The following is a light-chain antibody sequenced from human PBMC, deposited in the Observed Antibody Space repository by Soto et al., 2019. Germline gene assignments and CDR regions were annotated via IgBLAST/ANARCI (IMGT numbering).Light chain of an antibody. J-gene: IGKJ1*01. Sequence: DNQMTQSPSTLSASVGDRVTITCRASQSISSWLAWYQQKPGKAPKLLIHKASTLESGVPSRFSGSESGTEFTLTISSLQPDDFATYYCQQYKTYPWTFGQGTKVEIK. CDR2: KAS. CDR1: QSISSW. V-gene: IGKV1-5*03. CDR3: QQYKTYPWT.